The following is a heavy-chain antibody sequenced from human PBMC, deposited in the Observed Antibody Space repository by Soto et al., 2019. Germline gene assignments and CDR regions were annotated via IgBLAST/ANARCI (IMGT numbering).Heavy chain of an antibody. V-gene: IGHV3-53*01. D-gene: IGHD1-1*01. CDR1: GFSFSGKNY. CDR2: LYSSDGT. Sequence: GGSLRLSCAASGFSFSGKNYLTWVRQAPGKGLEWVSALYSSDGTYADSVKGRFSVSRDNSKNTFYLQLHSLRPEDTALYFCATWLQREHAFAIWGLGTMVTVSS. CDR3: ATWLQREHAFAI. J-gene: IGHJ3*02.